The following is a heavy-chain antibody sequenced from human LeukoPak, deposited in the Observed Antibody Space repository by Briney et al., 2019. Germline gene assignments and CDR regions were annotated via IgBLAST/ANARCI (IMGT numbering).Heavy chain of an antibody. Sequence: GGSLRLSCAASGFTFSGYGMHWVRQAPGKGLEWVTFIRYDERNKYYADSVKGRFTISRDNSKNTLYLQMNSLRAEDTAVYYCARDGGRREDYWGQGALVTVSS. D-gene: IGHD2-15*01. CDR3: ARDGGRREDY. J-gene: IGHJ4*02. CDR1: GFTFSGYG. CDR2: IRYDERNK. V-gene: IGHV3-30*02.